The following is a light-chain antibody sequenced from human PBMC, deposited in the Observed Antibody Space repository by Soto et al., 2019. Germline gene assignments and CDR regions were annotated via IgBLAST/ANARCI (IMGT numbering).Light chain of an antibody. J-gene: IGKJ5*01. CDR2: LGS. CDR1: QSLLHSNGYNY. CDR3: MQALQTPIT. Sequence: DIVMTQSPLSLPVTPGESASISCRSSQSLLHSNGYNYFDWYLQKPGQSPQLLIYLGSNRASGVSDRFSGSGSGTDFTLKISRVEAEDVGVYYCMQALQTPITFGQGTRLEIK. V-gene: IGKV2-28*01.